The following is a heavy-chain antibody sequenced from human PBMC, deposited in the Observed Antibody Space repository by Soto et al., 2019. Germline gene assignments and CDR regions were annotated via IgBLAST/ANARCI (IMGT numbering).Heavy chain of an antibody. V-gene: IGHV4-38-2*01. J-gene: IGHJ4*02. CDR3: ARGDPIRSYYDSSGYYYGYFDY. Sequence: SETLSLTCAVSGYSISSGYYWGWLRQPPGKGLEWIGSIYHGGSTYYNPSLNSRVTLSIDMTNNHVSLILNSVTAADTAVYYCARGDPIRSYYDSSGYYYGYFDYWGQGTLVTVSS. CDR1: GYSISSGYY. CDR2: IYHGGST. D-gene: IGHD3-22*01.